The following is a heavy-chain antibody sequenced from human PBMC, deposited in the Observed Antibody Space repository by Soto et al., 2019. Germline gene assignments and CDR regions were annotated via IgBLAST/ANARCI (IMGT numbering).Heavy chain of an antibody. D-gene: IGHD5-18*01. Sequence: QVQLVQSGAEVKKPGASVKVSCKASGYTFTSYAMHWVRQALGQRLEWMGWINAGNGNTKYSQKFQGRVTITRDTSARTAYTELISLRSEVTAVYYCARGLNGYLHYFDYWGQGTLVTVSS. CDR3: ARGLNGYLHYFDY. CDR1: GYTFTSYA. CDR2: INAGNGNT. V-gene: IGHV1-3*01. J-gene: IGHJ4*02.